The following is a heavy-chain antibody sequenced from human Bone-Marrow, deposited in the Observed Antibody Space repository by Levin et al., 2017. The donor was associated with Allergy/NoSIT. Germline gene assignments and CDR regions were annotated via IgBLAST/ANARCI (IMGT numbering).Heavy chain of an antibody. CDR1: GFSLINNGVG. V-gene: IGHV2-5*02. D-gene: IGHD3-9*01. CDR2: IYWDDGK. J-gene: IGHJ3*01. CDR3: AHRRYDIVTNAETYGPLDF. Sequence: ESGPTLVKPTQTLTLTCTFSGFSLINNGVGVGWIRPPPGKALEWLALIYWDDGKRYSPSLRSRLTIAKDTSTNKVCLRLTDMDPMDNATYYCAHRRYDIVTNAETYGPLDFWCQETMVTVSS.